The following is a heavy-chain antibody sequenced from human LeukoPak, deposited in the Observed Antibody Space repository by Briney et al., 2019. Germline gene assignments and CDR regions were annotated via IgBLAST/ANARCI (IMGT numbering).Heavy chain of an antibody. CDR1: GFTFTTCA. Sequence: GGSLRLSCAASGFTFTTCAMHWARQAPGKGLEWVAYIRYDGNNKNYADSVKGRFTISGDNSKDMLYLQMNSLRPEDTAVYYCAKGDDYGANTRLPKYNWFDPWGQGTLVTVSS. CDR2: IRYDGNNK. V-gene: IGHV3-30*02. J-gene: IGHJ5*02. D-gene: IGHD4-23*01. CDR3: AKGDDYGANTRLPKYNWFDP.